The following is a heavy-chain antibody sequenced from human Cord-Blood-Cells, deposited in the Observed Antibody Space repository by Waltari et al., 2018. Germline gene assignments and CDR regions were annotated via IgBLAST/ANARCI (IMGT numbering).Heavy chain of an antibody. CDR1: GGSFSGYY. Sequence: QVQLQQWGAGLLKPSETLSLTCAVYGGSFSGYYWSWIRQPPGKGLEWIGEINHSGSTNYNPSLKSRVTISVDTSKNQFSLKLSSVTAADTTVYYCAREPWHTVTTAEYFQHWGQGTLVTVSS. CDR3: AREPWHTVTTAEYFQH. V-gene: IGHV4-34*01. CDR2: INHSGST. D-gene: IGHD4-4*01. J-gene: IGHJ1*01.